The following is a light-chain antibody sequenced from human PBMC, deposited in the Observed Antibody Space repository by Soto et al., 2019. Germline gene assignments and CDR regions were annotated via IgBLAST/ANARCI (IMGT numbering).Light chain of an antibody. CDR3: QQYAGYSRT. CDR1: QSISSW. V-gene: IGKV1-5*03. J-gene: IGKJ1*01. CDR2: KAS. Sequence: DIQMTQSPSTLSASVGDRVTITCRASQSISSWLAWYQQKPGKAPKLLIYKASSLESGVPSRFSGSGSGTEFTLTINSLQPDDFATYYCQQYAGYSRTFGQGTKVDIK.